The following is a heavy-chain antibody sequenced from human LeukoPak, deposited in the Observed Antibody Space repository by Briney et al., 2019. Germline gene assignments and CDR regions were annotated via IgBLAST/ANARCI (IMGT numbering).Heavy chain of an antibody. CDR2: IYHSGST. Sequence: SETLSLTCTVSGYSISSGYYWGWIRQPPGKGLEWIGSIYHSGSTNYNPSLKSRVTISVDTSKNQFSLKLSSVTAADTAVYYCARHGNSGWYLGYFDYWGQGTLVTVSS. CDR1: GYSISSGYY. CDR3: ARHGNSGWYLGYFDY. J-gene: IGHJ4*02. D-gene: IGHD6-19*01. V-gene: IGHV4-38-2*02.